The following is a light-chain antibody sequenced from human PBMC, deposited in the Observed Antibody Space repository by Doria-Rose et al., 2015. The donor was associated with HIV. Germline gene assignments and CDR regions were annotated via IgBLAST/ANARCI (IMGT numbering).Light chain of an antibody. Sequence: TQSPSSLSASTGDRVTITCRASQDISNYLAWYQQKPGIAPKLLIYAASTLQSGVPSRFSGSGSGTDFTLTISYLQSEDFATYYCQQYYSYSPTFGQGTKVEVK. CDR2: AAS. J-gene: IGKJ1*01. V-gene: IGKV1-8*01. CDR1: QDISNY. CDR3: QQYYSYSPT.